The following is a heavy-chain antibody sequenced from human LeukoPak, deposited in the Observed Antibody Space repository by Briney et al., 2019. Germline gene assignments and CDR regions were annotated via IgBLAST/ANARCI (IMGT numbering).Heavy chain of an antibody. V-gene: IGHV6-1*01. D-gene: IGHD4/OR15-4a*01. CDR1: GDSVSSNSAA. Sequence: SQTLSLTCAISGDSVSSNSAAWNSIRQSPSRCLEWLGSTYYRSKWYNDYAVSVKSQITINPDTSKNPFSLQLNSVTPEDTAVYYCARGPIVLADAFDIWGQGTMVTVS. J-gene: IGHJ3*02. CDR3: ARGPIVLADAFDI. CDR2: TYYRSKWYN.